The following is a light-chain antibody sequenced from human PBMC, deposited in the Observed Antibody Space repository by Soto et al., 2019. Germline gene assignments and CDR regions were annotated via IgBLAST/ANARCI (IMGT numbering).Light chain of an antibody. J-gene: IGLJ2*01. Sequence: QSVLTQPPSASGTPGQRVTISCSGSNSNIGGNTVHWYQQLTGTAPKLLIYDDDQRPSGVPDRFSGSKSGTSASLAISGLQSEDEADYYCATWDDSLIRVVFGGGTKLTVL. V-gene: IGLV1-44*01. CDR2: DDD. CDR1: NSNIGGNT. CDR3: ATWDDSLIRVV.